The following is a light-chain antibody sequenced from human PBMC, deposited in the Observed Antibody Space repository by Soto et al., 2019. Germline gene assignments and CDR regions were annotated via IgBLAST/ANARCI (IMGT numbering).Light chain of an antibody. V-gene: IGLV2-14*01. Sequence: QSALTQPASVSGSPGQSITISCTGTSSDVGGYNYVSWYQQHPSKAPKLMIYDVSKRPSGVSNRFSGSKSGNTASLTISGLQAEDEDEYYCSSYTSGSTPFVVFGGGTKLTVL. J-gene: IGLJ2*01. CDR1: SSDVGGYNY. CDR2: DVS. CDR3: SSYTSGSTPFVV.